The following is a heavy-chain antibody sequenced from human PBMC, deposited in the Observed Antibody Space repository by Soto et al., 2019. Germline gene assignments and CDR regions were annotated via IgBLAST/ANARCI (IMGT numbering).Heavy chain of an antibody. Sequence: SETLSLTCTVSGGSISSGGYYWSWIRQHPGKGLEWIGYIYYSGSTYYNPSLKSRVTISVDTSKNQFSLKLSSVTAADTAVYYCARRGITMVRGAAGVLDYWGQGTLVTVSS. CDR1: GGSISSGGYY. V-gene: IGHV4-31*03. CDR2: IYYSGST. J-gene: IGHJ4*02. D-gene: IGHD3-10*01. CDR3: ARRGITMVRGAAGVLDY.